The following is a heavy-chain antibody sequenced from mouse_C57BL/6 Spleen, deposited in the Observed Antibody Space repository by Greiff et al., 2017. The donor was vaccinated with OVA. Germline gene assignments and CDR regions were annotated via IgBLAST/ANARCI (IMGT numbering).Heavy chain of an antibody. V-gene: IGHV1-15*01. CDR2: IDPETGGT. CDR1: GYTFTDYE. J-gene: IGHJ2*01. Sequence: QVQLQQPGAELVRPGASVTLSCKASGYTFTDYEMHWVKQTPVHGLEWIGAIDPETGGTAYNQKFKGKAILTADKSSSTAYMELRSLTSEDSAVDYCTREGLLLSYFDYWGQGTTLTVSS. CDR3: TREGLLLSYFDY. D-gene: IGHD1-1*01.